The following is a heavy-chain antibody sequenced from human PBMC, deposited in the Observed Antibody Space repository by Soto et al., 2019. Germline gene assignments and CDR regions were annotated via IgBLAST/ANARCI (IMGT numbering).Heavy chain of an antibody. CDR1: GYTFTTYG. CDR2: ISAYNGNT. J-gene: IGHJ2*01. V-gene: IGHV1-18*01. D-gene: IGHD4-17*01. CDR3: ARDADYGGNYWYFDL. Sequence: QVQLVQSGAEVKKPGASVKVSFKASGYTFTTYGISWVRQAPGQGLEWMGWISAYNGNTNYAQKLQGRVTMTTDTSTSTAYMELRSLRSDDTAVYYCARDADYGGNYWYFDLWGRGTLVTVSS.